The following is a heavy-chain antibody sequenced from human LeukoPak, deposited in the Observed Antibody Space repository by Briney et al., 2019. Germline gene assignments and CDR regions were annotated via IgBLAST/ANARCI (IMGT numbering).Heavy chain of an antibody. V-gene: IGHV5-10-1*01. Sequence: GESLRISCKGSGYSFTSYWISWVRQMPGKGLEWMGRIDPSDSYTNYSPSFQGHVTISADKSISTAYLQRSSLKASDTAMYYCARERVTTTPYYYYGMDVWGQGTTVTVSS. CDR3: ARERVTTTPYYYYGMDV. CDR1: GYSFTSYW. CDR2: IDPSDSYT. D-gene: IGHD4-11*01. J-gene: IGHJ6*02.